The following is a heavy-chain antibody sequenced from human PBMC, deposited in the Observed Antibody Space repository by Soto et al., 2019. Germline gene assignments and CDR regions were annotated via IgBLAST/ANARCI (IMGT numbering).Heavy chain of an antibody. CDR3: ASRWGGVFDI. V-gene: IGHV4-59*08. J-gene: IGHJ3*02. CDR1: GGSISSYY. CDR2: IYYSGST. Sequence: QVQLQESGPGLVKPSETLSLTCTVSGGSISSYYWSWIRQPPGKGLEWIGYIYYSGSTNYNPSLNSRVPISVGTSNDQCSLMLSFVIAADTAVYYCASRWGGVFDIWGQGTMVPVSS. D-gene: IGHD1-26*01.